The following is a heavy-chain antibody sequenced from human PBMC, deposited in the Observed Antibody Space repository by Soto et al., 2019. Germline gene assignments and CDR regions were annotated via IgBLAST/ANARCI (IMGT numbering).Heavy chain of an antibody. CDR2: INHSGST. Sequence: SETLSLTCAVYGGSFSGYYWSWIRQPPGKGLEWIGEINHSGSTNYNPSLKSRVTISVDTSKNQFSLKLSSVTAADTAVYYCARFGYSSGRSDYWGQGTLVTGS. CDR3: ARFGYSSGRSDY. CDR1: GGSFSGYY. J-gene: IGHJ4*02. V-gene: IGHV4-34*01. D-gene: IGHD6-19*01.